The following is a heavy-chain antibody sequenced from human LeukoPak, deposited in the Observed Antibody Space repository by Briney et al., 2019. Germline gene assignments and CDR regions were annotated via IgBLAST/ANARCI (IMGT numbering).Heavy chain of an antibody. CDR1: GFTFSSYW. CDR2: IKQDGSEK. Sequence: AGGSLRLSCAASGFTFSSYWMSWVRQAPGKGLEWVANIKQDGSEKYYVDSVKGRFTISRDDAKNSLYLQMNSLRAEDTAVYYCARAPRGFTIFGVVKTYYMDVWGKGTTVTVSS. CDR3: ARAPRGFTIFGVVKTYYMDV. V-gene: IGHV3-7*01. D-gene: IGHD3-3*01. J-gene: IGHJ6*03.